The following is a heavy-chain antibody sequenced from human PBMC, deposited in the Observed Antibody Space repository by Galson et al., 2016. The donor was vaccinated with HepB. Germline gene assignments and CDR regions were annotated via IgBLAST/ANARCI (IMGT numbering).Heavy chain of an antibody. Sequence: PALVKPTQTLTLTCTFSGFSLSTTGVGVGWMRQPPGKTLEWLAHIYWDGGERYSPSLKSRLTITKDTSKNRVVLTMTNIDPVETATYYCVHIVHSGSYYYFAYWGQGTLVTGSS. D-gene: IGHD1-26*01. CDR1: GFSLSTTGVG. CDR3: VHIVHSGSYYYFAY. CDR2: IYWDGGE. V-gene: IGHV2-5*02. J-gene: IGHJ4*01.